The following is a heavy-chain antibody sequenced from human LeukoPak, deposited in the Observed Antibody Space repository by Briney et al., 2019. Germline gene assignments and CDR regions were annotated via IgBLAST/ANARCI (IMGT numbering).Heavy chain of an antibody. Sequence: ASVKVSCKASGYTFTSYAMHWVRQAPGPRLEWMGWINAGNGNTKYSQEFQGRVTITRDTSASTAYMELSSLRSEDMAVYYCARSLRLSGSTNWFDPWGQGTLVTVSS. D-gene: IGHD3-10*01. V-gene: IGHV1-3*03. CDR3: ARSLRLSGSTNWFDP. CDR2: INAGNGNT. J-gene: IGHJ5*02. CDR1: GYTFTSYA.